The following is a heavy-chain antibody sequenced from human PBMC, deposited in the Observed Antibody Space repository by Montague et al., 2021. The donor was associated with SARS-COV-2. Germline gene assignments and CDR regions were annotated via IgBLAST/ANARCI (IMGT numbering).Heavy chain of an antibody. J-gene: IGHJ2*01. V-gene: IGHV4-39*01. Sequence: SETLSLTCTVSGGSINSNSYYWGWIRQPPGKGLDWIGSIYYSGTTDYNPSLKGRVTISVDTSKNQFSLKLTSVTAADTSVFYCSRQTNWGSPGDIDVWGRGTLVTVSS. CDR3: SRQTNWGSPGDIDV. CDR2: IYYSGTT. D-gene: IGHD7-27*01. CDR1: GGSINSNSYY.